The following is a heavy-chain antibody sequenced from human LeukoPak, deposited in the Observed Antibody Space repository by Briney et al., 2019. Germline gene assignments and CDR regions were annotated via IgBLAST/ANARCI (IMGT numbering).Heavy chain of an antibody. CDR2: ISGSGEET. Sequence: GGSLRLSCAASGFTFSDYAMSWVRQAPGGGLGWVSAISGSGEETFHADSVKGRFTNSRDNSKNTLSLQMSSLRVEDSAVYFCAKDTSAWWYHRAYMNVWGTGTTVTVSS. CDR3: AKDTSAWWYHRAYMNV. J-gene: IGHJ6*03. CDR1: GFTFSDYA. D-gene: IGHD2-15*01. V-gene: IGHV3-23*01.